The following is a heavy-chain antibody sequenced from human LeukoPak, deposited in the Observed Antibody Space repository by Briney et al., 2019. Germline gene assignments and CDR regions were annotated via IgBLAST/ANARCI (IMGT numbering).Heavy chain of an antibody. CDR1: GFSFTTYN. D-gene: IGHD6-13*01. V-gene: IGHV3-21*01. Sequence: KSGGSLRLSCAASGFSFTTYNMNWVRQAPGKGLEWVSSISSSSTYIYYTDSVKGRFTISRDNSKNSLYLQMNSLRAEDTAVYYCAKDGRSSWQPSSFDYWGQGTLVTVSS. CDR3: AKDGRSSWQPSSFDY. CDR2: ISSSSTYI. J-gene: IGHJ4*02.